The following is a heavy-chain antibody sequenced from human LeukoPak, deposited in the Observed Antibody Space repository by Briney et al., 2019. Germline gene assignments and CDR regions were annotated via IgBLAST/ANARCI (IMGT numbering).Heavy chain of an antibody. CDR3: ARAADYYYDSSGYIATGY. CDR2: ISSSSSYI. CDR1: GFTFSSYS. V-gene: IGHV3-21*01. D-gene: IGHD3-22*01. J-gene: IGHJ4*02. Sequence: GGSLRLSCAASGFTFSSYSMNWVRQAPGKGLEWVSSISSSSSYIYYADSVKGRLTISRDNAKNSLYLQMNSLRAEDTAVYYCARAADYYYDSSGYIATGYWGQGTLVTVSS.